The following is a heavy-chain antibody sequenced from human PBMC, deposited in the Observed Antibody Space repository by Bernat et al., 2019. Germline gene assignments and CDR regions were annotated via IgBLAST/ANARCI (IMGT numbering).Heavy chain of an antibody. Sequence: QVQLVESGGGVVQPGGSLRLSCAASGFTFSSYGMHWVRQAPGKGLEWVAFIRYDGCNKYYADSVKGRFTISRDNSKNTLYLQMNSLRAEDTAVYYCAKDWGCSSTSCYKNPNNYYYYYGMDVWGQGTTVTVSS. D-gene: IGHD2-2*02. CDR2: IRYDGCNK. CDR1: GFTFSSYG. CDR3: AKDWGCSSTSCYKNPNNYYYYYGMDV. V-gene: IGHV3-30*02. J-gene: IGHJ6*02.